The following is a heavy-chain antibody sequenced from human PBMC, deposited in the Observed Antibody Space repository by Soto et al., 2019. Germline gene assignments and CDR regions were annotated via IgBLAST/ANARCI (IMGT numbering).Heavy chain of an antibody. CDR1: GGSFSCYY. CDR3: ARGADEWGYYRWFGESPKPNYGMDV. V-gene: IGHV4-34*01. D-gene: IGHD3-10*01. Sequence: PSETLSLTCAVYGGSFSCYYWSWIRQPPGKGLEWIGEINHSGSTNYNPSLKSRVTISVDTSKNQFSLKLSSVTAADTAVYYCARGADEWGYYRWFGESPKPNYGMDVWGQGTTVTVSS. CDR2: INHSGST. J-gene: IGHJ6*02.